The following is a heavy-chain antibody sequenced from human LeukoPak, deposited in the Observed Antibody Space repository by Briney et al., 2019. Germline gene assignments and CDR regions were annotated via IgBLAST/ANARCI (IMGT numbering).Heavy chain of an antibody. Sequence: GGSLRLSCAASGFPFSSYSMNWVRQAPGKGPEWVSSFSSSGTYIYYADSVKGRFTISGDNAKNSLYLQMNSLRAEDTAVYYCARDAPGGWYPLWGQGTLVTVSS. CDR2: FSSSGTYI. J-gene: IGHJ4*02. V-gene: IGHV3-21*01. CDR3: ARDAPGGWYPL. D-gene: IGHD6-19*01. CDR1: GFPFSSYS.